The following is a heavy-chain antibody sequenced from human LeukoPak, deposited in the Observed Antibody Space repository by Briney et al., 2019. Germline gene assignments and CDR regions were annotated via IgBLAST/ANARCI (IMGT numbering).Heavy chain of an antibody. CDR2: IYYSGST. Sequence: SETLSLTCTVSGGSISSYYWSWIRQPPGKGLEWIGYIYYSGSTNYNPSLESRVTISVDTSKNQFSLKLSSVTAADTAVYYCARGKYQLLRDYYFDYWGQGTQVTVSS. J-gene: IGHJ4*02. D-gene: IGHD2-2*01. CDR1: GGSISSYY. CDR3: ARGKYQLLRDYYFDY. V-gene: IGHV4-59*01.